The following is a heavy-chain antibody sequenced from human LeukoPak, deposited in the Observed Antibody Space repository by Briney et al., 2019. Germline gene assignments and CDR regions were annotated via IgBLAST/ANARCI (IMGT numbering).Heavy chain of an antibody. CDR3: ARGVKETGRGLHQGELVDFDY. CDR2: INPSGGST. D-gene: IGHD6-6*01. J-gene: IGHJ4*02. Sequence: GASVKVSCKASGYTFTSYYMHWVRQAPGQGLEWMGIINPSGGSTSYAQKFQGRVTMTRDMSTSTVYMELSSLRSEDTAVYYCARGVKETGRGLHQGELVDFDYWGQGTLVTVSS. CDR1: GYTFTSYY. V-gene: IGHV1-46*01.